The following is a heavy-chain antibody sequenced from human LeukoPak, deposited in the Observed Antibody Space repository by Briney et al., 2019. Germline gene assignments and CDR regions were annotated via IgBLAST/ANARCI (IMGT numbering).Heavy chain of an antibody. V-gene: IGHV3-21*01. Sequence: PGGSLRLSCAASGFTFSSYSMNWVRQAPGKGLEWVSSISSRSSYITYAYSVKVQFTISIDHASSSLYLEMNRLRAADTAVYSCARIVRWLDNWGQGILVTVSS. D-gene: IGHD2-21*01. CDR2: ISSRSSYI. J-gene: IGHJ5*02. CDR1: GFTFSSYS. CDR3: ARIVRWLDN.